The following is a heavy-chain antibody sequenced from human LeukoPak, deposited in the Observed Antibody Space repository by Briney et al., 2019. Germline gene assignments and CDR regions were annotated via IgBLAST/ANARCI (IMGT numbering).Heavy chain of an antibody. D-gene: IGHD3-22*01. CDR1: GFTFSNYG. CDR3: AKDHRVYDNIAFLDS. CDR2: IPFGGSNK. V-gene: IGHV3-30*02. Sequence: PGGSLRLSCAASGFTFSNYGMYWVRQAPGKGLEWVTFIPFGGSNKYYADSVKGRFTISRDNSKNTLYLQMNSLRAEDTAVYYCAKDHRVYDNIAFLDSWGQGTLVTVSS. J-gene: IGHJ4*02.